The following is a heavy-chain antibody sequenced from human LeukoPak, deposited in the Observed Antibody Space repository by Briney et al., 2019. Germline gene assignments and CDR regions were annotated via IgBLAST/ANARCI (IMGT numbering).Heavy chain of an antibody. V-gene: IGHV3-74*01. CDR1: GFTFSNYW. D-gene: IGHD1-26*01. J-gene: IGHJ4*02. Sequence: GGSLRLSCAASGFTFSNYWMHWVRQAPGKGLVWVSHITGDGTTTNYADSVKGRFSISRDNAKNTLYLQMNSLRAEDTAVYYCAKVLSGSQDYWGQGTLVTVFS. CDR3: AKVLSGSQDY. CDR2: ITGDGTTT.